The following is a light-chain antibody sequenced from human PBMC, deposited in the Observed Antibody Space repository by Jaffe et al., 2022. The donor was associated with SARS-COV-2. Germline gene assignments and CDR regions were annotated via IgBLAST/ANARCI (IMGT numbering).Light chain of an antibody. V-gene: IGKV1-5*03. Sequence: DIQMTQSPSTLSASVGDRVTITCRASQSINSWLAWYQQKPGKAPKVLIYKASSLESGVPSRFSGSGSGTEFTLTISSLQPDDFATYYCQQYNTYCTFGQGTKLEIK. J-gene: IGKJ2*02. CDR3: QQYNTYCT. CDR1: QSINSW. CDR2: KAS.